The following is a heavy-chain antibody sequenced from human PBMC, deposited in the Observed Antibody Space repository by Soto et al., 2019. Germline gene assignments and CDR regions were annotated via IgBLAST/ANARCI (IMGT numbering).Heavy chain of an antibody. CDR2: ISYDGSNK. D-gene: IGHD5-18*01. CDR3: ARIGGLQLWIDY. J-gene: IGHJ4*02. Sequence: PGGSLRLSCAASGFTFSSYAMHWVRQAPGKGLEWVAVISYDGSNKYYADSVKGRFTISRDNSKNTLYLQMNSLRAEDTAVYYCARIGGLQLWIDYWGQGTLVTVSS. CDR1: GFTFSSYA. V-gene: IGHV3-30-3*01.